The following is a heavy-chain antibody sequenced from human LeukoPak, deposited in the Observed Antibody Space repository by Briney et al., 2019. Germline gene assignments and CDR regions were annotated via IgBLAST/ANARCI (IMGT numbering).Heavy chain of an antibody. CDR1: GGSISSYY. CDR3: AREAHYDSSGYLVDAFDI. Sequence: SETLSLTCTVSGGSISSYYWSWIRQPPGKGLEWIGYIYYSGSTNYNPSLKSRVTISVDTSKNQFSLKLSSVTAADTAVYYCAREAHYDSSGYLVDAFDIWGQGTMVTVSS. CDR2: IYYSGST. J-gene: IGHJ3*02. D-gene: IGHD3-22*01. V-gene: IGHV4-59*01.